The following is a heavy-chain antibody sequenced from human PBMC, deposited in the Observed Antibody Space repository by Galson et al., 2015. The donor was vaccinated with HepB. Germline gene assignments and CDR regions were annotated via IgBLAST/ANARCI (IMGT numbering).Heavy chain of an antibody. CDR3: ARDSFWLLRELGYMDV. J-gene: IGHJ6*03. CDR1: GYTFTSYG. CDR2: ISAYNGNT. V-gene: IGHV1-18*01. D-gene: IGHD1-26*01. Sequence: QSGAEVKKPGASVKVSRKASGYTFTSYGISWVRQAPGQGLEWMGWISAYNGNTNYAQKLQGRVTMTTDTSTSTTYMELRSLRSDDTAVYYCARDSFWLLRELGYMDVWGKGTTVTVSS.